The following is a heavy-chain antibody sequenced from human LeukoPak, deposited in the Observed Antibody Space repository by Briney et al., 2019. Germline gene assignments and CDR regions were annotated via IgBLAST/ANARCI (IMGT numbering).Heavy chain of an antibody. V-gene: IGHV1-58*02. CDR2: IVVGSGNR. CDR3: ATHSSRWYDHDAFDI. Sequence: SVTVSCKASGFSFTGSVIQWVRQARGQRGEWIGWIVVGSGNRKYAQKFEERVNITWDRATRTDYMELSSLRSEDTALYYCATHSSRWYDHDAFDIWGQGTMVTVSS. J-gene: IGHJ3*02. CDR1: GFSFTGSV. D-gene: IGHD6-19*01.